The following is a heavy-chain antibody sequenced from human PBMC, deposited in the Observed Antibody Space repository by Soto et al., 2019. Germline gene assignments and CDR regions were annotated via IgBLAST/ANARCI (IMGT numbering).Heavy chain of an antibody. D-gene: IGHD3-10*01. J-gene: IGHJ3*02. CDR3: ATDNGLGTLWFGERRAFDI. V-gene: IGHV1-24*01. Sequence: ASVKVSCKVSGYTLTELSMHWVRQAPGKGLEWMGGFDPEDGETIYAQKFQGRVTMTEDTSTDTAYMELSSLRSEDTAVYYCATDNGLGTLWFGERRAFDIWGQGTMVTVSS. CDR1: GYTLTELS. CDR2: FDPEDGET.